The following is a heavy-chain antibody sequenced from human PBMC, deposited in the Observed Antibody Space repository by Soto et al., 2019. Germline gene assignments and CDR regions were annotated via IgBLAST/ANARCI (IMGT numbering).Heavy chain of an antibody. CDR1: GFTFSSYA. D-gene: IGHD2-2*01. Sequence: GGSLRLSCAASGFTFSSYAMSWVRQAPGKGLEWVSAISGSGGSTYYADSVKGRFTISRDNSKNTLYLQMNSLRAEDTAVYYCAKDIRDCISTSCYAGYYYGMDVWGQGTTVTVSS. J-gene: IGHJ6*02. V-gene: IGHV3-23*01. CDR2: ISGSGGST. CDR3: AKDIRDCISTSCYAGYYYGMDV.